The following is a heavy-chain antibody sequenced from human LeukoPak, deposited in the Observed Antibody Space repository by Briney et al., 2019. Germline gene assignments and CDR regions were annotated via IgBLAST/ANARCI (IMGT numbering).Heavy chain of an antibody. CDR1: GFTFSNYW. D-gene: IGHD3-3*01. CDR3: ARDRHYDFWSGYYTPFNS. V-gene: IGHV3-7*03. J-gene: IGHJ4*02. Sequence: GGSLRLSCTASGFTFSNYWMSWVRQAPGKGLEGVANMKQDGSEQYYVDSMKGRFPISRDNAKNSLYLQINSLRAEDTAVYYCARDRHYDFWSGYYTPFNSWGQGTLVTVSS. CDR2: MKQDGSEQ.